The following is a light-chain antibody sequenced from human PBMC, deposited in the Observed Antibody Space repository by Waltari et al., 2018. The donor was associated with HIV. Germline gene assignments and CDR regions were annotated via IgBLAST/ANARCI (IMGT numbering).Light chain of an antibody. CDR3: QSYYLTNVV. J-gene: IGLJ2*01. CDR1: RGNLGSYF. V-gene: IGLV6-57*04. CDR2: EDD. Sequence: NFMLTQPHSVSESPGKTVTISCPRSRGNLGSYFVSWYQRRPGSAPTTLIYEDDKRPSGVPDRFSGSIDSSSNSASLTISGLKTEDEADYYCQSYYLTNVVFGGGTKLTVL.